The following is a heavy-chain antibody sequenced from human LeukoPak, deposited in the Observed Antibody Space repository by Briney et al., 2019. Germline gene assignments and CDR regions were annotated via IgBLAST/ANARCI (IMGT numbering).Heavy chain of an antibody. D-gene: IGHD6-19*01. CDR2: INPNSGGT. CDR1: GYTFTRYY. CDR3: ARDDMAVAAFDP. V-gene: IGHV1-2*02. J-gene: IGHJ5*02. Sequence: GASVKVSCKASGYTFTRYYMHWVRQAPGQGLEWMGWINPNSGGTNYAQKFQGRVTMTRDTSISTAYMELSRLRSDDTAVYYCARDDMAVAAFDPWGQGTLVTVSS.